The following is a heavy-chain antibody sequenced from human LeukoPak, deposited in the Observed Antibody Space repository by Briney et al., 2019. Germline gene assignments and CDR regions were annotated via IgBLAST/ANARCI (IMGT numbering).Heavy chain of an antibody. CDR2: INPNSGGT. J-gene: IGHJ4*02. V-gene: IGHV1-2*04. CDR3: ARRRGTYYDFWSGQTRRYYFDY. Sequence: ASVKVSCKASGYTFTGYYMHWVRQAPGQGLEWMGWINPNSGGTNYAQKFQGWVTMTRDTSISTAYMELSSLRSEDTAVYYCARRRGTYYDFWSGQTRRYYFDYWGQGTLVTVSS. CDR1: GYTFTGYY. D-gene: IGHD3-3*01.